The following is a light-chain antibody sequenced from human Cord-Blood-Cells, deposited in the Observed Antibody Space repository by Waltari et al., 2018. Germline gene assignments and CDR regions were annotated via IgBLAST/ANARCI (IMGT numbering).Light chain of an antibody. CDR2: DVS. J-gene: IGLJ1*01. CDR1: SSDVGGYNY. Sequence: QSALTQPASVSGSPGQSITISCTGTSSDVGGYNYFSWYQQHPGKAPKLMIYDVSKRPSGVSNRFSGSKSGNTASLTISGLQAEGEADYYCSSYTSSSTYVFGTGTKVTVL. V-gene: IGLV2-14*01. CDR3: SSYTSSSTYV.